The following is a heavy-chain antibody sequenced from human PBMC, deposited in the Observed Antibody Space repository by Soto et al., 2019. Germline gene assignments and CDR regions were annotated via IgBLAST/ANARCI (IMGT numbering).Heavy chain of an antibody. J-gene: IGHJ5*02. CDR3: ARVPDR. Sequence: SETLSLTCTVSGGSISSYYWSWIRQPPGKTLEWIGFKHDDGSNNYNPSLRSRVTISLDRSKNQFSLKLSSVTAADTAVYYCARVPDRWGQGTLVTVSS. V-gene: IGHV4-59*12. CDR2: KHDDGSN. CDR1: GGSISSYY. D-gene: IGHD2-2*01.